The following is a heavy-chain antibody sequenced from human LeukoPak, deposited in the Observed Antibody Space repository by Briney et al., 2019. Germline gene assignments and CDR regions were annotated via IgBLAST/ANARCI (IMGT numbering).Heavy chain of an antibody. V-gene: IGHV4-39*07. CDR3: ARVAVYYDSSGSDY. J-gene: IGHJ4*02. CDR2: IYYSGST. D-gene: IGHD3-22*01. Sequence: SETLSLTCTVSGSSISSSSYYWGWIRQPPGKGLEWIGSIYYSGSTYYNPSLKSRVTISVDTSKNQFSLKLSSVTAADTAVYYCARVAVYYDSSGSDYWGQGTLVTVSS. CDR1: GSSISSSSYY.